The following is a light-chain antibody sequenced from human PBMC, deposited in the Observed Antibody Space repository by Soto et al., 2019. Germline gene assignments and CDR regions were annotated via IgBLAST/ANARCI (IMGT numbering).Light chain of an antibody. CDR2: DTT. J-gene: IGLJ3*02. CDR3: LLFYSGPRV. CDR1: TGAVTSGHY. V-gene: IGLV7-46*01. Sequence: QAVVTQEPSLTVSPGGTVTLTCGSSTGAVTSGHYPYWFQQKPGQAPRTLIYDTTNKQSWTPARFSGSLLGGKAALTLSGAQPEDEADYYCLLFYSGPRVFGGGTQLTVL.